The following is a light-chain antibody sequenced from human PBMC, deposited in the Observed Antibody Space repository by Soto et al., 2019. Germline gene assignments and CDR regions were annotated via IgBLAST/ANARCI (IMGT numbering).Light chain of an antibody. CDR2: KAS. J-gene: IGKJ2*01. CDR1: QSISSW. V-gene: IGKV1-5*03. Sequence: DIQRTQSPSTLSASVGDRVTITCRASQSISSWLAWYQQKPGTAPKLLIYKASSLQSGVPSRFSGSGSGTELTLTISSLHPDDFATYYCQQYSSYPYTFGQGTKLEIK. CDR3: QQYSSYPYT.